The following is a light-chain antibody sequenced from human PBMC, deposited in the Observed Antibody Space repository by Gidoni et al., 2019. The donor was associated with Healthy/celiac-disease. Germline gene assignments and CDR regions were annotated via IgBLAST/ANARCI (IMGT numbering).Light chain of an antibody. CDR3: QQYYSTPRT. V-gene: IGKV4-1*01. Sequence: DIVMTQSPDSLAVSLGERATINCQSSQSVLYSSNNKNYLAWYQQKPGQPPKLLICCASTRESGVPDRFNGSGSGTDFTLTISSLQAEDVAVYYCQQYYSTPRTFGQGSKVEIK. J-gene: IGKJ1*01. CDR1: QSVLYSSNNKNY. CDR2: CAS.